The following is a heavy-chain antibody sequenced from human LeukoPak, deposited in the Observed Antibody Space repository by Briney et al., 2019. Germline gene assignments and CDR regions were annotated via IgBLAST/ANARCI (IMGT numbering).Heavy chain of an antibody. V-gene: IGHV4-34*01. D-gene: IGHD5-18*01. CDR2: INHSGST. J-gene: IGHJ4*02. CDR3: ARGLGDSSPGVDY. CDR1: GGSFSGYY. Sequence: SETLSLTCAVYGGSFSGYYWSWIRQPPGKGLEWIGEINHSGSTNYNPSLKSRVTISVDTSKNQFSLKLSSVTAADTAVYYCARGLGDSSPGVDYWGRGTLVTVSS.